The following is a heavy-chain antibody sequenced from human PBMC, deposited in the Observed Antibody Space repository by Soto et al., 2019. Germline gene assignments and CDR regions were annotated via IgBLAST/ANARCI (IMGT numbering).Heavy chain of an antibody. CDR2: ISGSGGST. D-gene: IGHD6-6*01. V-gene: IGHV3-23*01. Sequence: GESLKISCAASGFTFSSYAMSWVRQAPGKGLEWVSAISGSGGSTYYADSVKGRFTISRDNSKNTLYLQMNSLRAEDTAVYYCAKAANSSSSYFQHWGQGTLVTVSS. CDR3: AKAANSSSSYFQH. J-gene: IGHJ1*01. CDR1: GFTFSSYA.